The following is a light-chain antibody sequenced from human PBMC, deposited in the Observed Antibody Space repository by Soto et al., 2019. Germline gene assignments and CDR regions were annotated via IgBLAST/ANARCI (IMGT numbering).Light chain of an antibody. CDR1: QALSNY. CDR3: QQLSRYPLP. J-gene: IGKJ4*01. CDR2: SAS. V-gene: IGKV1-9*01. Sequence: IRLSKSASVVSASVGDTVTITCRASQALSNYLAWYQQKPGKAPDLLIYSASTLQSGVPSRFSGSGSETEFSLTIRALQPEDFATYYCQQLSRYPLPFGGGAKVDI.